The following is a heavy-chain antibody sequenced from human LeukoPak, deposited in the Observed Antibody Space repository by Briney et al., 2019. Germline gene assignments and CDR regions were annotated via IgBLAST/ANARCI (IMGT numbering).Heavy chain of an antibody. CDR3: ARGSYVWGSYRPEATFDFDY. CDR1: GYTFTSYG. D-gene: IGHD3-16*02. J-gene: IGHJ4*02. V-gene: IGHV1-18*01. CDR2: ICAYNCKT. Sequence: ASVKVSCKASGYTFTSYGISWVRQAPGQGLEGMGLICAYNCKTNYAQKLQGRVTMTTDTSTSTAYMELRSLRSDATAVYYCARGSYVWGSYRPEATFDFDYWGEGTLVTVSS.